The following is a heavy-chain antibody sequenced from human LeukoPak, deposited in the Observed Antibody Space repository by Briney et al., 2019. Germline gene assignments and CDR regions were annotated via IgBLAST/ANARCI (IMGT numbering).Heavy chain of an antibody. J-gene: IGHJ4*02. V-gene: IGHV4-39*07. D-gene: IGHD3-10*01. CDR3: ARWGSNMAREKGDH. Sequence: SETLSLTCTVSGASISSSTYYWGWIRQPPGKGLEWIGSNTYYNPSLKTRVTISVDTSKNQFSLKLSSVTAADTAVYYCARWGSNMAREKGDHWGQGILVTVSS. CDR2: NT. CDR1: GASISSSTYY.